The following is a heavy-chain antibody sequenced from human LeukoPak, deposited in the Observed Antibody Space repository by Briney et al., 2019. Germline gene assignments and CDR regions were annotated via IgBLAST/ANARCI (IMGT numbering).Heavy chain of an antibody. J-gene: IGHJ5*02. CDR2: INPNSGGT. D-gene: IGHD3-3*01. V-gene: IGHV1-2*02. CDR3: ARAYYDFWSGYYNYNWFDP. Sequence: GASVKVSCKASGYTFTGYYMHWVRQAPGQGLEWMGWINPNSGGTNYAQKFQGRVTMTRDTSISTAYMELSRLRSDDTAVYYCARAYYDFWSGYYNYNWFDPWGQGTLVTVSS. CDR1: GYTFTGYY.